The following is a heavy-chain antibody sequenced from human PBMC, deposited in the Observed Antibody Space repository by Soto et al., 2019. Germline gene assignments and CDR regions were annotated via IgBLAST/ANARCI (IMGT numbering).Heavy chain of an antibody. CDR2: IYPGDSDT. Sequence: PGESLKISCKGSGYSFTSYWIGWVRQMPGKGLEWMGIIYPGDSDTRYSPSFQGQVTISADKSISTAYLQWSSLKASDTAMYYCARWNTPIGVVMQSYYYYGMDVWGQGTTVTVSS. D-gene: IGHD3-3*01. CDR3: ARWNTPIGVVMQSYYYYGMDV. J-gene: IGHJ6*02. V-gene: IGHV5-51*01. CDR1: GYSFTSYW.